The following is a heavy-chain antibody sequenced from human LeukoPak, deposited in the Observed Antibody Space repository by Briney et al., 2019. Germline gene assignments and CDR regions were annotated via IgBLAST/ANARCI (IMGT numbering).Heavy chain of an antibody. V-gene: IGHV3-7*01. CDR3: ARDLGADRAYHHDY. D-gene: IGHD1-14*01. J-gene: IGHJ4*02. Sequence: GSLRLSCAASGFTFSSYWMSWVRQAPGKGLEWVANIKRDGSEKYYVDSVKGRFTISRDNAKNSLYLQMNSLRAEDTAVYYCARDLGADRAYHHDYWGQGALVTVSS. CDR1: GFTFSSYW. CDR2: IKRDGSEK.